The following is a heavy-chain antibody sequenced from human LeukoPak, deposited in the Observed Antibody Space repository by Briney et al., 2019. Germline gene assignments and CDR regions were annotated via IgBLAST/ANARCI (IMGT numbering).Heavy chain of an antibody. CDR3: ARDRGSDWEGGHAAFDI. CDR2: ISGSSNYI. CDR1: GFTFSNYS. J-gene: IGHJ3*02. D-gene: IGHD3/OR15-3a*01. V-gene: IGHV3-21*01. Sequence: GGSLRLSCAASGFTFSNYSMNWVRQAPGKGLEWVSSISGSSNYIYFADSLKGRFTISRDNAKNSLSLQMHSLIAEDTAVYYCARDRGSDWEGGHAAFDIWGQGTMVTVSS.